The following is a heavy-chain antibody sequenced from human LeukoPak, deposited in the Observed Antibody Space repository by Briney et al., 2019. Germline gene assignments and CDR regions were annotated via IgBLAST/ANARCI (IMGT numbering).Heavy chain of an antibody. Sequence: SETLSLTCTVSGYSISSGYSWGWIRQPPGKRLEWIGSIYHSGSTYYNPSLKGRVTISVDTSKNKFSLKLSSVAAADTAVYYCARAPPDPYYYYMDVWGKGTTVTVSS. J-gene: IGHJ6*03. V-gene: IGHV4-38-2*02. D-gene: IGHD1-14*01. CDR3: ARAPPDPYYYYMDV. CDR1: GYSISSGYS. CDR2: IYHSGST.